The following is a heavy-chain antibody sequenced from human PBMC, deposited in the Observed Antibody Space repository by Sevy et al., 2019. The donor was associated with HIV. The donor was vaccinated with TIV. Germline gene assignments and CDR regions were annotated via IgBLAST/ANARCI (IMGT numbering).Heavy chain of an antibody. V-gene: IGHV1-24*01. CDR2: FDPEDGET. J-gene: IGHJ4*02. CDR1: GYTLTELS. Sequence: ASVKVSCKVSGYTLTELSMHWVRQAPGKGLEWMGGFDPEDGETIYAQKFQGRVTMTEDTSTDTAYMELSSLRSEDTAVYYSATMGTDLYYFDYWGQGTLVTVSS. CDR3: ATMGTDLYYFDY.